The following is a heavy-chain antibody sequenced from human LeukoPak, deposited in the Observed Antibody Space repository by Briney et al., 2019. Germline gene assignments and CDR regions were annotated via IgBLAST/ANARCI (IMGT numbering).Heavy chain of an antibody. V-gene: IGHV1-8*03. CDR1: GYTFTSYD. D-gene: IGHD4-17*01. CDR3: ARFFAGDYVVAFDI. Sequence: ASVKASCKASGYTFTSYDINWVRQATGQGLEWMGWMNPNGGNTGYAQKFQGRVTITRKTSISTAHMELSSLRSEDTAVYYCARFFAGDYVVAFDIWGQGTMVTVAS. J-gene: IGHJ3*02. CDR2: MNPNGGNT.